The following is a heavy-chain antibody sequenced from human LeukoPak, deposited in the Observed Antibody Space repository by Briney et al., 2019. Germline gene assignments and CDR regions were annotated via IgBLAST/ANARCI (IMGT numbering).Heavy chain of an antibody. D-gene: IGHD3-3*02. CDR1: GFTFSSYW. J-gene: IGHJ3*02. V-gene: IGHV3-7*01. CDR2: IKQDGSEK. CDR3: AVSTVDDAFDI. Sequence: PGGSLRLSCAASGFTFSSYWMSWVRQAPGKGLEWVANIKQDGSEKYYVDSVKGRFTISRDNAKNSLYLQMNSLRAEDTAVYYCAVSTVDDAFDIWGQGTMVTVSS.